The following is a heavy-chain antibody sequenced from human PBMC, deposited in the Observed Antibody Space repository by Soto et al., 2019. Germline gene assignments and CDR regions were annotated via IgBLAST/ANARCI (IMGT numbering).Heavy chain of an antibody. V-gene: IGHV1-69*13. D-gene: IGHD2-8*01. CDR2: IIPIFGTA. CDR1: GGTFSSYA. CDR3: ARADLYCTNGVCYRNFDY. J-gene: IGHJ4*02. Sequence: SVKVSCKASGGTFSSYAISWVRQAPGQGLEWMGGIIPIFGTANYAQKFQGRVTITADESTSTAYMELSSLRSEDAAVYYCARADLYCTNGVCYRNFDYWGQGTLVTVS.